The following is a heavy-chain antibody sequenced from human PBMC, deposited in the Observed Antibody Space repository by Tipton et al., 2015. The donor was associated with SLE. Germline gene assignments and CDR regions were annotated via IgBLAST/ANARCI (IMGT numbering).Heavy chain of an antibody. D-gene: IGHD2/OR15-2a*01. CDR1: GGSISSGSYY. J-gene: IGHJ3*02. CDR2: IYTSGST. Sequence: LRLSCTVSGGSISSGSYYWSWIRQPAGKGLEWIGRIYTSGSTNYNPSLKSRVTISVDTSKNQFSLKLSSVTAADTAVYYCARHSSTTLYHDAFDIWGQGTMVTVSS. CDR3: ARHSSTTLYHDAFDI. V-gene: IGHV4-61*02.